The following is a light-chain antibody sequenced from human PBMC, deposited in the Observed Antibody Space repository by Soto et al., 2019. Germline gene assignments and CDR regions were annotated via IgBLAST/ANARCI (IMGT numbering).Light chain of an antibody. Sequence: DIPMTQSPSSLSASVGDRVTITCRASQSISSYLNWYQQKPGKAPKLLIYAASSLQSGVPSRFSGSGSRTDFTVAISSVQPEDFATYYCQQSYSTPLTFGGGTKVEIK. V-gene: IGKV1-39*01. CDR1: QSISSY. CDR3: QQSYSTPLT. CDR2: AAS. J-gene: IGKJ4*02.